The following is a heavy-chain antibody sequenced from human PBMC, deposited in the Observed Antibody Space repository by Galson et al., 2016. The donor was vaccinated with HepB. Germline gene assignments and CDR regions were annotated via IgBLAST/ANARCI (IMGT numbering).Heavy chain of an antibody. D-gene: IGHD1-26*01. Sequence: SLRLSCAASGFTFHAYAMHWVRQVPGKGLEWVSGIGWNGGSLGSADSVKGRFIISRDNAENPLYLQMNSLRAEDTAFYYCAKDRWYSGSYYGAFDIWGQGTMVTVSS. J-gene: IGHJ3*02. CDR2: IGWNGGSL. CDR3: AKDRWYSGSYYGAFDI. V-gene: IGHV3-9*01. CDR1: GFTFHAYA.